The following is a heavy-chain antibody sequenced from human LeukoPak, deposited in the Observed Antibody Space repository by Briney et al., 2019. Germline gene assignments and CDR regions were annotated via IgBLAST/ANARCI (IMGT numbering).Heavy chain of an antibody. CDR3: AREAGAVATIPFDY. D-gene: IGHD5-12*01. CDR2: ISSSGSTI. Sequence: GGSLRLSCAASGFTFSSYEMNWVRQAPGKGLEWVSYISSSGSTIYYADSVKGRFTISRDNAKNSLYLQMNSLRAEDTAVYYCAREAGAVATIPFDYWGQGTLVTVSS. J-gene: IGHJ4*02. V-gene: IGHV3-48*03. CDR1: GFTFSSYE.